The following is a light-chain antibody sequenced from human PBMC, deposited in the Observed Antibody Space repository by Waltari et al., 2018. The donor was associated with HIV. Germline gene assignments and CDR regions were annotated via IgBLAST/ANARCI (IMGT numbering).Light chain of an antibody. CDR1: NIGTKS. V-gene: IGLV3-21*02. Sequence: SYVLTQPPSVSVAPGQTARVTCGGNNIGTKSVHWHQQKPGQAPVLVVYDDSDRPSGIPERFSGSNSGNTATLTISRVEAGDEADYYCQVWESSIDHYVFGTGTKVTVL. CDR3: QVWESSIDHYV. J-gene: IGLJ1*01. CDR2: DDS.